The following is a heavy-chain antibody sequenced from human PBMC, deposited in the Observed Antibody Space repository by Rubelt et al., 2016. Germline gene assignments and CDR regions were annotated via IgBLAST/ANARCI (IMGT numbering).Heavy chain of an antibody. Sequence: GGGVVQPGGSLRLSCSASGFTFSSCAMYWVRQAPGKGLEYVSGVSSNGGSTYYADSVKGRFTTSRDNAKNTLYLQMNSLRAEDTAVYYCARAYSSSSPFDYWGQGTLVTVSS. CDR1: GFTFSSCA. CDR2: VSSNGGST. CDR3: ARAYSSSSPFDY. D-gene: IGHD6-6*01. V-gene: IGHV3-64*04. J-gene: IGHJ4*02.